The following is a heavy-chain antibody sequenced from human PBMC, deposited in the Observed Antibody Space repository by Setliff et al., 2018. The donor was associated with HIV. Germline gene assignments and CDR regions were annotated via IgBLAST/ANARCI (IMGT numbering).Heavy chain of an antibody. Sequence: PGGSLRLSCAASGFTFSSYAMHWVRQAPGKGLEWVAVISYDGSNKYYADSVKGRFTISRDNSKNTLYLQMNSLRAEDTAGYYCARSVIGYYYYGMDVWGQGTLVTVSS. CDR2: ISYDGSNK. CDR1: GFTFSSYA. D-gene: IGHD3-10*01. V-gene: IGHV3-30*01. CDR3: ARSVIGYYYYGMDV. J-gene: IGHJ6*02.